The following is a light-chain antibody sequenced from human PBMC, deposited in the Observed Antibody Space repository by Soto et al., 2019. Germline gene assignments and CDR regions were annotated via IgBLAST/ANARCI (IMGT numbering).Light chain of an antibody. CDR3: STYRSSNTPVV. CDR1: SSDVGFYNF. Sequence: QSALTQPASVSGSPGQSITISCTGTSSDVGFYNFVSWYQQHPGKAPKLMIYEVSNRPSGVSNRFSGSKSGNTVSLTISGLQAEDEADYYCSTYRSSNTPVVFGGGTKLTVL. CDR2: EVS. J-gene: IGLJ2*01. V-gene: IGLV2-14*01.